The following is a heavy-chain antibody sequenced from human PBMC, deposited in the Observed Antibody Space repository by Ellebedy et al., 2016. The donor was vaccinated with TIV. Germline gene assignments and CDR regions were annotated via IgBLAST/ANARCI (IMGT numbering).Heavy chain of an antibody. V-gene: IGHV3-11*04. D-gene: IGHD3-3*01. CDR2: ISNSGSTI. CDR1: GFSFSDYY. Sequence: PGGSLRLSCAASGFSFSDYYMSWIRQAPGKGLEWVSYISNSGSTIYYADSVKGRFTISRDNAKKSLYLQMNSLRAEDTAVYYCASTTIFGILSRPYYYAMDVWGQGTTVTVSS. J-gene: IGHJ6*02. CDR3: ASTTIFGILSRPYYYAMDV.